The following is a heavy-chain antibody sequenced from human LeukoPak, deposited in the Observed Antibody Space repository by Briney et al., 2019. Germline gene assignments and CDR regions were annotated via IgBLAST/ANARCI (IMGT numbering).Heavy chain of an antibody. CDR2: INPDSGDT. V-gene: IGHV1-2*02. CDR1: GHTFTYYY. D-gene: IGHD3-3*01. Sequence: ASVKVSCKASGHTFTYYYIHWVRQAPGQGLEWMGWINPDSGDTKYVQKFQGRVTMTRDASISTAYIDLSSLRSDDTAVYYCARDPYDDNHLDYWGQGTLVTVSS. CDR3: ARDPYDDNHLDY. J-gene: IGHJ4*02.